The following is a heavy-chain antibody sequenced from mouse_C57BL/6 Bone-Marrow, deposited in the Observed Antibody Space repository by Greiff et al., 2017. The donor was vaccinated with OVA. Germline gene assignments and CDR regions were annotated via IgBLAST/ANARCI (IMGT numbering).Heavy chain of an antibody. D-gene: IGHD1-1*01. CDR1: GFTFSSYA. J-gene: IGHJ1*03. CDR2: ISDGGSYT. V-gene: IGHV5-4*01. Sequence: EVQLVESGGGLVKPGGSLKLSCAASGFTFSSYAMSWVRQTPEKRLEWVATISDGGSYTYYPDNVKGRFTISRDNAKNNLYLQMSHLKSEDTAMYYCARAHYYGSSYHWYFDVWGTGTTVTVSS. CDR3: ARAHYYGSSYHWYFDV.